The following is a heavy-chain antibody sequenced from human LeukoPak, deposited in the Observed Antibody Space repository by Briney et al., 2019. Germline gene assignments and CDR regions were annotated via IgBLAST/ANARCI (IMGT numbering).Heavy chain of an antibody. D-gene: IGHD3-3*01. CDR2: INTNTGKS. J-gene: IGHJ5*02. V-gene: IGHV7-4-1*02. CDR3: ARGGSEYAFWSVQRSNWFDP. Sequence: GASVKVSCKASGYTLTSYTMDWVRQAPGQGLEWVGCINTNTGKSTYAQGFTGRFVFSLDTSVSTTYLQINSLKAEDTAVYYCARGGSEYAFWSVQRSNWFDPWGQGTLITVSS. CDR1: GYTLTSYT.